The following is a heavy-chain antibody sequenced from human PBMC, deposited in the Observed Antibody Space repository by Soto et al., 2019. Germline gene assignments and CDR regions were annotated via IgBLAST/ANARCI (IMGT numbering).Heavy chain of an antibody. J-gene: IGHJ4*02. CDR3: AKDMIARSIAARPDY. V-gene: IGHV3-74*03. Sequence: GGSLRLSCAASGFTFSNYWMYWVRQAPGKGLVWVSRVNNDGTDTTHADSVKGRFTISRDNAENTLYLQMNSLRAEDTALYYCAKDMIARSIAARPDYWGQGTLVTAPQ. D-gene: IGHD6-6*01. CDR1: GFTFSNYW. CDR2: VNNDGTDT.